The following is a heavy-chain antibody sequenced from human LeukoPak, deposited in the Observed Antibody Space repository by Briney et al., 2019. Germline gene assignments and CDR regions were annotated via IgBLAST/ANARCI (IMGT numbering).Heavy chain of an antibody. V-gene: IGHV4-38-2*02. J-gene: IGHJ5*02. CDR1: GYSISSGYY. D-gene: IGHD6-13*01. CDR2: IYHSGNT. CDR3: ARAYSSSWYWNWFDP. Sequence: PSETLSLTCTVSGYSISSGYYWGWIRQPPGKGLEWIGNIYHSGNTYYNPSLKSRVTVSVDMSKNQFSLKLNSVTAADTAFYCARAYSSSWYWNWFDPWGQGTLVTVSS.